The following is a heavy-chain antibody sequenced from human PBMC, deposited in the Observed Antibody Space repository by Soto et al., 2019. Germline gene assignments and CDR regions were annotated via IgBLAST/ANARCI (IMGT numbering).Heavy chain of an antibody. Sequence: PGGSLRLSCAASGFTFSSYAMHWVRQAPGKGLEWVAVISYDGSNKYYADSVKGRFTISRDNSKNTLYLQMNSLRAEDTAVYYCAAGDCSGGSCYDYWGQGTLVTVSS. J-gene: IGHJ4*02. CDR2: ISYDGSNK. CDR1: GFTFSSYA. V-gene: IGHV3-30-3*01. D-gene: IGHD2-15*01. CDR3: AAGDCSGGSCYDY.